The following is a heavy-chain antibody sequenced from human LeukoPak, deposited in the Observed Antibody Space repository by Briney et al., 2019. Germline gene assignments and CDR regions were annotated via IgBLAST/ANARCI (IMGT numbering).Heavy chain of an antibody. V-gene: IGHV3-23*01. CDR1: GFTFSSYA. Sequence: GGSLRLSCAASGFTFSSYAMSWVRQAPGKGLEWVSGISGSGFSTYYADSVKGRFTISRDNSKNTLYLQMKSLRAEDTAVHYCAKGIAGSRPPFDYWGQGTLVTVSS. CDR3: AKGIAGSRPPFDY. J-gene: IGHJ4*02. CDR2: ISGSGFST.